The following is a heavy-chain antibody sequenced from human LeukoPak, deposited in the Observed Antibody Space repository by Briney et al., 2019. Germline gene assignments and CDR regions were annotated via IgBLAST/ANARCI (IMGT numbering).Heavy chain of an antibody. CDR3: ARQDYGDYGYFDY. CDR1: GFTFSSYW. J-gene: IGHJ4*02. V-gene: IGHV3-7*01. CDR2: IKQDGSEK. D-gene: IGHD4-17*01. Sequence: GGSLRLSCAASGFTFSSYWMSWVRQAPGKGLEWVANIKQDGSEKYYVDSVKGRFTISRDNAKNSLYLQMNSLRAEDTAVDYCARQDYGDYGYFDYWGQGTLVTVSS.